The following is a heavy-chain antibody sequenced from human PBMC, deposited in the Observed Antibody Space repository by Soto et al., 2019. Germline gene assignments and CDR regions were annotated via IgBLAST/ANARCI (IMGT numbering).Heavy chain of an antibody. Sequence: EVQLVESGGGLVQPGGSLRLSCAASGFTFSNYWIHWVRQAPGKGLVWVSRINSDGTTTNYADSVKGRFTISRDNARNTVFLQMNSLRAEDTAVYCCAKSARGVYGDFDWGQGTLVTVSS. D-gene: IGHD4-17*01. CDR2: INSDGTTT. J-gene: IGHJ4*02. CDR1: GFTFSNYW. V-gene: IGHV3-74*02. CDR3: AKSARGVYGDFD.